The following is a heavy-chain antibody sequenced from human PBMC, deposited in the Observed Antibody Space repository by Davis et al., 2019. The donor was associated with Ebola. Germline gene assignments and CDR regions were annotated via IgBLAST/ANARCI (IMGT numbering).Heavy chain of an antibody. D-gene: IGHD2-15*01. J-gene: IGHJ6*02. CDR3: ARGLSGYCSGGSCYDVVVDYYYGMDV. CDR1: GYTFTSYY. V-gene: IGHV1-46*01. Sequence: ASVKVSCKASGYTFTSYYMHWVRQAPGQGLEWWGLFNLSGGSTSYAQKFQGRVTMTRDTSTSTVYMELSSLRSEDTAVYYCARGLSGYCSGGSCYDVVVDYYYGMDVWGQGTTVTVSS. CDR2: FNLSGGST.